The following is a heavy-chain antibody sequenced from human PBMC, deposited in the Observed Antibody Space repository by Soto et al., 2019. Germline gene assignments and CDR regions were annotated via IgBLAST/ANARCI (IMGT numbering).Heavy chain of an antibody. D-gene: IGHD6-13*01. CDR1: GGSISSGGYY. CDR2: IYYRDNT. J-gene: IGHJ4*01. V-gene: IGHV4-31*03. Sequence: TSETLSLTCTVSGGSISSGGYYWSWIRQHPGKGLEWIGYIYYRDNTYYHPSLKSRVTISIDTSKNQFSLRLNSVTAADTAVYYCARPGYSSSDFAHGGQGPLVTVSS. CDR3: ARPGYSSSDFAH.